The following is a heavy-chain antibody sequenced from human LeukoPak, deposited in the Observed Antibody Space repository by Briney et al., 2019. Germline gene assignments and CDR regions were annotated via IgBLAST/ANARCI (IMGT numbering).Heavy chain of an antibody. J-gene: IGHJ3*02. CDR3: ARISGVTMIVVVRDDAFDI. Sequence: GESLKISCKGSGYSFTCYWIGWVRQMPGKGLEWMGIIYPGDSDTRYSPSFQGQVTISADKSISTAYLQWSSLKASDTAMYYCARISGVTMIVVVRDDAFDIWGQGTMVTVSS. D-gene: IGHD3-22*01. CDR2: IYPGDSDT. CDR1: GYSFTCYW. V-gene: IGHV5-51*01.